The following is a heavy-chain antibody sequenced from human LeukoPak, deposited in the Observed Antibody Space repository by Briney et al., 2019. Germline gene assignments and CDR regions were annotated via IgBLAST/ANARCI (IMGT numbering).Heavy chain of an antibody. CDR2: ISSDSRTI. D-gene: IGHD4-17*01. J-gene: IGHJ4*02. Sequence: PGGSLRLSCAASGFTFSSYSMNWVRQAPGKGLEWVSYISSDSRTIQYADSVKGRFTISRDNAKNSLYLQMNSLRAEDTAVYYCARSAASLTTSFIFDYWGQGTLVTVSS. CDR1: GFTFSSYS. V-gene: IGHV3-48*04. CDR3: ARSAASLTTSFIFDY.